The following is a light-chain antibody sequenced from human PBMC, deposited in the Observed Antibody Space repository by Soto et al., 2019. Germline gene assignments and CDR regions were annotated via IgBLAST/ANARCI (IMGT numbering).Light chain of an antibody. CDR2: GAS. J-gene: IGKJ1*01. CDR1: ESVSTN. Sequence: EIEMTQSPATLSLAPGERVTLSCRASESVSTNLAWYQQKPGQAPRLLIHGASIRATGVPARFSGSGSGTEFTLTISSLQSEDFAVYYCQQCDDWPRTFGQGTKVDIK. V-gene: IGKV3-15*01. CDR3: QQCDDWPRT.